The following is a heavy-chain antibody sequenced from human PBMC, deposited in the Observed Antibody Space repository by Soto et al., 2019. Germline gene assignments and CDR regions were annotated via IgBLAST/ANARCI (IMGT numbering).Heavy chain of an antibody. V-gene: IGHV3-11*06. CDR2: XXNXGXXX. J-gene: IGHJ4*02. CDR3: ARGGRVGYFDY. D-gene: IGHD3-10*01. Sequence: GGSLRLSCAASGFTLRDHYISWIRQAPGKGLXWXGXXXNXGXXXRXXXXVKGRFSISRDNAKSSLYLQMNSLRAEDTAVYYCARGGRVGYFDYWGQGTLVTVSS. CDR1: GFTLRDHY.